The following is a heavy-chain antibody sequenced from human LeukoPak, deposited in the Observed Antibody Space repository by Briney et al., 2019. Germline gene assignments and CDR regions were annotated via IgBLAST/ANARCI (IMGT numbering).Heavy chain of an antibody. CDR1: GYTFTHFY. D-gene: IGHD1-14*01. CDR3: AANVETGRGDFDI. J-gene: IGHJ3*02. CDR2: IDPNNGDT. Sequence: ASLTVSCKASGYTFTHFYIRWVRQAPGQGLEWLGWIDPNNGDTDYAQKFQGRVTMTRDTSMDTAYMQVTGLRYDDTAVYYCAANVETGRGDFDIWGQGTLVTVSS. V-gene: IGHV1-2*02.